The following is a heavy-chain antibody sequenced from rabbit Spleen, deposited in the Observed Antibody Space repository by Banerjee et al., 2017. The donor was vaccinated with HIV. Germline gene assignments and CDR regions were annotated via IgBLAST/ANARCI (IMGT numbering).Heavy chain of an antibody. D-gene: IGHD1-1*01. Sequence: QEHLEESGGGLVKPETSLTLTCKASGFSFSDRDVMCWVRQAPGKGLEWIACINTATGKAVYASWAKGRFTISKTSSTTVTLQVTSLTAADTATYFCARDTSSSFSGYGMDLWGPGTLVTVS. CDR2: INTATGKA. V-gene: IGHV1S45*01. CDR1: GFSFSDRDV. J-gene: IGHJ6*01. CDR3: ARDTSSSFSGYGMDL.